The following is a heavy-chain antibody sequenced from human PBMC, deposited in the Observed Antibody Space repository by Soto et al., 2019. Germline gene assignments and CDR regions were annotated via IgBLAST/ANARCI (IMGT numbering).Heavy chain of an antibody. CDR2: ISSRSSYI. D-gene: IGHD4-17*01. V-gene: IGHV3-21*01. CDR1: GFTFSSYS. CDR3: GRVLRKGDGDNGYFDY. Sequence: EVQLVESGGGLVQPGGSLRLSCAASGFTFSSYSMNWVRQAPGKGLEWVSSISSRSSYIYYADSVKGRFTISSDNAKNSLHLQMNSLKAENTAVYYCGRVLRKGDGDNGYFDYRGQGALVTFST. J-gene: IGHJ4*02.